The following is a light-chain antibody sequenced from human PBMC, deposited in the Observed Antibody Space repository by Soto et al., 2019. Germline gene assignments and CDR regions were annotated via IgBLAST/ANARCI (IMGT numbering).Light chain of an antibody. V-gene: IGKV1D-8*03. J-gene: IGKJ1*01. CDR3: QQCFWHWT. CDR2: DAS. CDR1: QGISSY. Sequence: VIWMTQSPSLLSASTGDRVTISCRMSQGISSYLAWYQQKPGKAPELLISDASTLESGVPSRFGGSGSGTEFTLSITSLQPDDFATYYCQQCFWHWTFGQGTKVDIK.